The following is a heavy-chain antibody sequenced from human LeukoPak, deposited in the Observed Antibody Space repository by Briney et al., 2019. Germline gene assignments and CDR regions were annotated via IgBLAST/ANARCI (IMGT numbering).Heavy chain of an antibody. Sequence: ASVKVSCKASGGTFRNYPISWVRQDPGQGLAWMGGLTHIFRRTNYTQKFQERLIITTDESYSTAYMELRDLRSDDTALYYCATSGSGRSWDWFAPWGQGTLVIVSS. D-gene: IGHD3-10*01. J-gene: IGHJ5*02. CDR1: GGTFRNYP. CDR3: ATSGSGRSWDWFAP. CDR2: LTHIFRRT. V-gene: IGHV1-69*05.